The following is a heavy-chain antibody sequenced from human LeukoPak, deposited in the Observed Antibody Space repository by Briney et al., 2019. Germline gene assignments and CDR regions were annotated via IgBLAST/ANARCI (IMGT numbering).Heavy chain of an antibody. CDR2: ISGSGGST. Sequence: GGSLRLSCAASGFTFSSYGMSWVRQAPGKGLEWVAAISGSGGSTYYADSVQGRFTIARDHSNHTLYLQMNSLSDEDTAVYYCANHNYYGSGSYYNFDYWGQGTLVTVSS. J-gene: IGHJ4*02. CDR3: ANHNYYGSGSYYNFDY. D-gene: IGHD3-10*01. CDR1: GFTFSSYG. V-gene: IGHV3-23*01.